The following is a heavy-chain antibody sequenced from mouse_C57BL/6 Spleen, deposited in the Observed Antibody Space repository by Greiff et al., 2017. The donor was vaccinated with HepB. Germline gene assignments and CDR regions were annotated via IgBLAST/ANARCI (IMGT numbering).Heavy chain of an antibody. D-gene: IGHD3-2*01. CDR3: ARGRQLGPLDY. CDR1: GYAFSSSW. V-gene: IGHV1-82*01. CDR2: IYPGDGDT. J-gene: IGHJ2*01. Sequence: VQLQQSGPELVKPGASVKISCKASGYAFSSSWMNWVKQRPGKGLEWIGRIYPGDGDTNYNGKFKGKATLTADKSSSTAYMQLSSLTSEDSAVYFGARGRQLGPLDYWGQGTTLTVSS.